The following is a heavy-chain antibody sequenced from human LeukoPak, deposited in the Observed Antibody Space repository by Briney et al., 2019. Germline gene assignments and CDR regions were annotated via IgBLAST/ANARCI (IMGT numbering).Heavy chain of an antibody. V-gene: IGHV2-5*02. Sequence: TLSLTCTVSGYSISSGYYWGWIRQPPGKGLEWLALIYWDDDKRYSPSLKSRLTITKDTSKNQVVLTMTNMDPVDTATYYCADRRGSKYSYGYTGVDYWGQGTLVTVSS. CDR1: GYSISSGYYW. J-gene: IGHJ4*02. CDR3: ADRRGSKYSYGYTGVDY. CDR2: IYWDDDK. D-gene: IGHD5-18*01.